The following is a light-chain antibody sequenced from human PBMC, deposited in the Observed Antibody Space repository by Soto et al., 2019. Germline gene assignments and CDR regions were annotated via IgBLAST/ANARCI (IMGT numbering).Light chain of an antibody. CDR2: STN. V-gene: IGLV8-61*01. CDR3: VLYMGSVISV. CDR1: SGSVSTSYY. Sequence: QAVVTQEPSFSVSPGGTVTLTCGLSSGSVSTSYYPSWYQQTPGQAPRTLIYSTNTRSSGVPDRFSGSILGNKAALTITGAQADDESYYYCVLYMGSVISVFGTGTKVTVL. J-gene: IGLJ1*01.